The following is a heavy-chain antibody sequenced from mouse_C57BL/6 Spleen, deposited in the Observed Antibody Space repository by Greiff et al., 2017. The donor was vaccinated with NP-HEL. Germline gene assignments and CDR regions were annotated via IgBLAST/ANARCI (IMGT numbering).Heavy chain of an antibody. CDR1: GYAFSSSW. J-gene: IGHJ1*03. D-gene: IGHD2-1*01. Sequence: QVHVKQSGPELVKPGASVKISCKASGYAFSSSWMNWVKQRPGKGLEWIGRIYPGDGDTNYNGKFKGKATLTADKSSSTAYMQRSSLTSEDSAVYVCAREEDGNYEYFDVWGTGTTVTVSS. CDR3: AREEDGNYEYFDV. CDR2: IYPGDGDT. V-gene: IGHV1-82*01.